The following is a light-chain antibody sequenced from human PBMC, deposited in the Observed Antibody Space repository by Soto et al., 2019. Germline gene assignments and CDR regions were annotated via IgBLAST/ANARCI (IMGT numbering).Light chain of an antibody. CDR2: WAS. CDR3: QHYYVNTA. Sequence: DIVMTQSPDSLAVSLGERATINCKSSQSLLYSSNNKNYLAWYQQKAGQPPKLLIYWASTRESGVPDRFSGSGSGTDFTLTISSLQTEDVAIYYCQHYYVNTAFCGGTKVEIK. V-gene: IGKV4-1*01. J-gene: IGKJ4*01. CDR1: QSLLYSSNNKNY.